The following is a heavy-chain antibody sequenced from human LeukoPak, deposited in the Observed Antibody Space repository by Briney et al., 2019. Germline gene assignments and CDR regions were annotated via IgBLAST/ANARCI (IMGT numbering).Heavy chain of an antibody. J-gene: IGHJ4*02. D-gene: IGHD3-22*01. Sequence: GGSLRLSCVASGFTVRSNYMSWVRQAPGKGLECVSIIYSDGTTYYADSVKGRFTISRDNSENTLYLQMNSLRAEDTAMYYCTRDQYSSFHFGYWGQGTLVTVSS. V-gene: IGHV3-53*01. CDR1: GFTVRSNY. CDR3: TRDQYSSFHFGY. CDR2: IYSDGTT.